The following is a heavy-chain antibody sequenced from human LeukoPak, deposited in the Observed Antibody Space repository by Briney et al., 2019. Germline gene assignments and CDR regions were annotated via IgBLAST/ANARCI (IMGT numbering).Heavy chain of an antibody. Sequence: GGSLRLSCAASGFTFSSYGMHWVRQAPGKGLEWVAFIRSDGSNKCYADSVNGRFTISRDNSKNTLYLRMNSLRAEDTAVYYCAPGTSDWGQGTLVTVSS. J-gene: IGHJ4*02. D-gene: IGHD6-13*01. CDR1: GFTFSSYG. V-gene: IGHV3-30*02. CDR2: IRSDGSNK. CDR3: APGTSD.